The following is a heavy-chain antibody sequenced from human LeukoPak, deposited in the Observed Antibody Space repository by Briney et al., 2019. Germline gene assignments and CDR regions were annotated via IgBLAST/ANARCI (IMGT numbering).Heavy chain of an antibody. V-gene: IGHV1-2*02. CDR1: GYTFTGYY. CDR3: AREYYYDSSGYGNWFDP. CDR2: INPNSGGT. Sequence: ASVKVSCKASGYTFTGYYMHWVRQAPGQGLEWMGWINPNSGGTNYAQKFQGRVTMTRDTSTSTAYMELSRLRSDDTAVYYCAREYYYDSSGYGNWFDPWGQGTLVTVSS. D-gene: IGHD3-22*01. J-gene: IGHJ5*02.